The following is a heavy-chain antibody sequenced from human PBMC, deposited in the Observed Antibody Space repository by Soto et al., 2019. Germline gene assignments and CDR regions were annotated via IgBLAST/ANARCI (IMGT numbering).Heavy chain of an antibody. CDR1: GYTFTSYG. V-gene: IGHV1-18*01. Sequence: ASVKVSCKASGYTFTSYGISWVRQAPGQGLEWMGWISAYNGNTNYAQKLQGRVTMTTDTSTSTAYMELRSLRSDDTAVYYCARERRLYFYDYCCYYEADYIYSWS. CDR2: ISAYNGNT. J-gene: IGHJ5*01. CDR3: ARERRLYFYDYCCYYEADYIYS. D-gene: IGHD3-16*01.